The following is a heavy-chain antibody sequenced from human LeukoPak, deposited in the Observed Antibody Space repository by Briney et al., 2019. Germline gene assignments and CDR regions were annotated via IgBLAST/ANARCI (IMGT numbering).Heavy chain of an antibody. V-gene: IGHV3-49*03. J-gene: IGHJ2*01. CDR3: TRDQTYGDSFYWCFDL. CDR1: GFTFGDYA. CDR2: IRSKAYGGTT. Sequence: GGSLRLSCTASGFTFGDYAMSWFRQAPGKGLEWVGFIRSKAYGGTTEYAASVKGRFTISRDDSKSIAYLQMNSLKTEDTAVYYCTRDQTYGDSFYWCFDLWGRGTLVTVSS. D-gene: IGHD4-17*01.